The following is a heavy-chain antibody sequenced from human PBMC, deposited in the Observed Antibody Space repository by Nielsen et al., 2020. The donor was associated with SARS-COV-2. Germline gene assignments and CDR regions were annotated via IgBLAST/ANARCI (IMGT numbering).Heavy chain of an antibody. Sequence: LSLTCAASGFTFSSYSMNWVRQAPGKGLEWVSYISSSSSTIYYADSVKGRFTISRDNAKNSLYPQMNSLRAEDTAVYYCARAATWIVVVSPFDYWGQGTLVTVSS. J-gene: IGHJ4*02. V-gene: IGHV3-48*01. CDR2: ISSSSSTI. CDR3: ARAATWIVVVSPFDY. D-gene: IGHD3-22*01. CDR1: GFTFSSYS.